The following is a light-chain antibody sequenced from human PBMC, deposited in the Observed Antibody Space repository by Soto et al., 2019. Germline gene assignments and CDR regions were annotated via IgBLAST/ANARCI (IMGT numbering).Light chain of an antibody. CDR3: QQYNNWPPIT. CDR2: GAS. CDR1: QSVSSN. Sequence: EIVMTQSPXTLXXSPGERATLSCRASQSVSSNLAWYQQKPGQAPRLLIYGASTRATGIPARFSGSGSGTEFTLTISSLQSEDFAVYYCQQYNNWPPITFGQGTRLEIK. J-gene: IGKJ5*01. V-gene: IGKV3-15*01.